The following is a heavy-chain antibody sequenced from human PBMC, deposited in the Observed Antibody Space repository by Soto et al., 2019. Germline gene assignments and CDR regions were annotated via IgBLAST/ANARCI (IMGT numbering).Heavy chain of an antibody. CDR3: ARVVVANYGMDV. V-gene: IGHV1-3*01. J-gene: IGHJ6*02. CDR2: INAGNGNT. D-gene: IGHD2-15*01. Sequence: QVQLVQSGAEVKKPGASVKVSCKASGYTFTSYAMHWVRQAPGQRLEWMGWINAGNGNTKYSQKFQGRVTITRDTSASTAYMELSSLRSEDTAVYYCARVVVANYGMDVWGQGTTVTVSS. CDR1: GYTFTSYA.